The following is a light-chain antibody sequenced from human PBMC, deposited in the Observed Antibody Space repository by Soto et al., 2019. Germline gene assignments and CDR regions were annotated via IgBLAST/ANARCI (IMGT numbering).Light chain of an antibody. J-gene: IGKJ4*01. CDR3: QYYNNWSVT. V-gene: IGKV3-15*01. CDR1: RTVHLN. Sequence: EIVTRQNPATGSVSPGVRATLSCRASRTVHLNVAWYQHKPGQAPRLLIYGASFRATGVPARLSGSGFGTEFTLPSSSLLSEDFAVYYCQYYNNWSVTFGGGTKVDI. CDR2: GAS.